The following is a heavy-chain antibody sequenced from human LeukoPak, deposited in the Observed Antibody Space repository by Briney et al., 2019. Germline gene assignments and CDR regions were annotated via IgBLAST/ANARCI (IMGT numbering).Heavy chain of an antibody. J-gene: IGHJ4*02. V-gene: IGHV3-30*18. Sequence: GRSLRLSCAASGFTFSSYGMHWVRQAPGKGLEWVAVISYDGSNKYYADSVKGRFTISRDNSKNTLYLQMNSLRAEDTAVYYCAKGSSYSYGYGILDYWGQGTLVTVSS. CDR1: GFTFSSYG. CDR2: ISYDGSNK. D-gene: IGHD5-18*01. CDR3: AKGSSYSYGYGILDY.